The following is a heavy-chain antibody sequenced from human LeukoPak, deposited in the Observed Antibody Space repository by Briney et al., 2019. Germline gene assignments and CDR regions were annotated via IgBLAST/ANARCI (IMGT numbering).Heavy chain of an antibody. CDR3: ARYRPRTTKGGGFDY. V-gene: IGHV3-48*03. Sequence: GGSLRLSCAASGFTFSSYEMNWVRQAPGKGLEWVSDISRSGNTRYYADSVMGRFTISRDNAKNSLYLQMNSLRVEDTAVYYCARYRPRTTKGGGFDYWGRGTLVTVSS. D-gene: IGHD2-15*01. CDR2: ISRSGNTR. J-gene: IGHJ4*02. CDR1: GFTFSSYE.